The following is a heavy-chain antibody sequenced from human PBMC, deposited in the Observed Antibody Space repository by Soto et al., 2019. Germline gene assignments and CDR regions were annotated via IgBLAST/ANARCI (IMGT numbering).Heavy chain of an antibody. V-gene: IGHV4-39*01. CDR2: TDYNGVT. Sequence: ASETLSLTCSVSGASISSRDYYWGWIRQTPGKGLEWIGNTDYNGVTYYNPSLKSRVTVSKDTSKNQFSLKVASVTAADTAIYYCGRVMIGTSRHTDSDYWGQGTQVTVSS. CDR3: GRVMIGTSRHTDSDY. J-gene: IGHJ4*02. CDR1: GASISSRDYY. D-gene: IGHD2-2*01.